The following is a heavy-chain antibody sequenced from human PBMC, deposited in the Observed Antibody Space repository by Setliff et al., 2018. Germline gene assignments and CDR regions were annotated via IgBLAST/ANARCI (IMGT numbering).Heavy chain of an antibody. CDR1: GYTFTGYY. V-gene: IGHV1-2*02. Sequence: ASVKVSCKASGYTFTGYYMHWVRQAPGQGLEWMGWINPNSGGTNYAQKFQGRVTMTRDTSISTAYMELSRLRFEDTAVYYCAREGVDTRSSTDYRYYMDLWGKGTTVTVSS. CDR2: INPNSGGT. J-gene: IGHJ6*03. CDR3: AREGVDTRSSTDYRYYMDL. D-gene: IGHD5-18*01.